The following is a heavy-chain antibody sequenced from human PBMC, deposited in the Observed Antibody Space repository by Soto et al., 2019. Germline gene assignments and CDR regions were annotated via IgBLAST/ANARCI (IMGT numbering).Heavy chain of an antibody. CDR3: ARLGAARLRVDY. D-gene: IGHD6-6*01. J-gene: IGHJ4*02. Sequence: QLQLQESGPGLVKPSETLSLTCTVSGGSISSSSFYWGWIRQPPGKGLEWIGSISYSGNTYYNPSLKSRLTISVDTSKTQFAPKLTFVTGADTAVYYCARLGAARLRVDYWGQGTLVTVSS. CDR2: ISYSGNT. V-gene: IGHV4-39*01. CDR1: GGSISSSSFY.